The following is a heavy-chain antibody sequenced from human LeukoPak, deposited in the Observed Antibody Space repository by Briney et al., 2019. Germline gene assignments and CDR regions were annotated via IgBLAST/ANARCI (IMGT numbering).Heavy chain of an antibody. CDR2: ISYDGSNK. CDR3: ARERGSSHSFFDI. Sequence: GGSLRLSCAASGFTFSSYGMHWVRQAPGKGLEWVAVISYDGSNKYYADSVKGRFTISRDNSKNTLYLQMNSLRAEDTAVYYCARERGSSHSFFDIWGQGTMVTVSS. D-gene: IGHD1-26*01. V-gene: IGHV3-30*03. CDR1: GFTFSSYG. J-gene: IGHJ3*02.